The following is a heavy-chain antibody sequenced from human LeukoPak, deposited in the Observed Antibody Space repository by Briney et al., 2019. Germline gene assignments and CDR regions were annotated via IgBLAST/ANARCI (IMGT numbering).Heavy chain of an antibody. CDR3: ARASNIYDSSGYYYTLDY. D-gene: IGHD3-22*01. Sequence: ASVKVSCKASGYTFTDYYMHWVRQAPGQGLEWMGRINPNSGGTNYAQKVQGRVTMTRDTSISTAYMELSRLRSDDTAVYYCARASNIYDSSGYYYTLDYWGQGTLVTVSS. CDR1: GYTFTDYY. J-gene: IGHJ4*02. V-gene: IGHV1-2*06. CDR2: INPNSGGT.